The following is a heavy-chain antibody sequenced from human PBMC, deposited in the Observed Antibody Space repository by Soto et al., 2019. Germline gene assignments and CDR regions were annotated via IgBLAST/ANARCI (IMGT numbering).Heavy chain of an antibody. CDR1: GYTFTGYY. D-gene: IGHD6-19*01. J-gene: IGHJ6*02. CDR3: AREIYSSGQPQSYGMDV. Sequence: ASVNVSCKASGYTFTGYYMHWVRQAPGQGLEWMGWINPNSGGTNYAQKFQGRVTMTRDTSISTAYMELSRLRSDDTAVYYCAREIYSSGQPQSYGMDVWGQGTTVTVS. V-gene: IGHV1-2*02. CDR2: INPNSGGT.